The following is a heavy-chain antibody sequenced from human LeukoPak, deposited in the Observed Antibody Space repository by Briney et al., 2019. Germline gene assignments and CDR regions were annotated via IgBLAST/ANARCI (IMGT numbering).Heavy chain of an antibody. J-gene: IGHJ4*02. V-gene: IGHV1-69*13. D-gene: IGHD3-22*01. CDR2: IIPIFGTA. CDR3: ASGRVYYYDSSGTFDY. CDR1: GGTFSSYA. Sequence: SVKVSCKASGGTFSSYAISWVRQAPGQGLEWMGGIIPIFGTANYAQKFQGRVAITADESTSTAYMELSSLRSEDTAVYYCASGRVYYYDSSGTFDYWGQGTLVTVSS.